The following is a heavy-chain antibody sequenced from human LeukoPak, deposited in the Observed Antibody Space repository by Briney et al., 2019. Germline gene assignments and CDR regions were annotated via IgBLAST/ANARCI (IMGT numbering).Heavy chain of an antibody. CDR1: GGSISSYY. D-gene: IGHD1-14*01. CDR2: IYYSGST. V-gene: IGHV4-59*08. Sequence: SETLSPTCTVSGGSISSYYWSWIRQPPGKGLEWIGYIYYSGSTNYNPSLKNRVTISVDTSKNQFSLKLSSVTAADTAVYYCARHRNHYTIPTLQFDYWGQGTLVTVSS. CDR3: ARHRNHYTIPTLQFDY. J-gene: IGHJ4*02.